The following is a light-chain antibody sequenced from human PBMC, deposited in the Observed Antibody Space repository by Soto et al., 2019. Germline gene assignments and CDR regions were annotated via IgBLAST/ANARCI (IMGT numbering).Light chain of an antibody. CDR1: QSISSY. Sequence: EVVLTQSPATLSLSPGERATLSCRASQSISSYLVWYQQKPGQAPRLLIYEASNRATGIPARFSGSGSGTDFTLTISSLEPEDFAVYYCQQRANWPPTFGGGTKVEIK. J-gene: IGKJ4*01. V-gene: IGKV3-11*01. CDR3: QQRANWPPT. CDR2: EAS.